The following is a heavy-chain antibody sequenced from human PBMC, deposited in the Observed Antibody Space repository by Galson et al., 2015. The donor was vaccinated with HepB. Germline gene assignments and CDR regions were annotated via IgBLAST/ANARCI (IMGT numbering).Heavy chain of an antibody. J-gene: IGHJ4*02. CDR2: ISSSGSTI. D-gene: IGHD2-2*01. Sequence: SLRLSCAASGFTFSSYEMNWVRQAPGKGLEWVSYISSSGSTIYYADSVKGRFTISRDNAKNSLYLQMNSLRAEDTAVYYCARGRWAGVVVVPAAMYFDYWGQGTLVTVSS. CDR1: GFTFSSYE. V-gene: IGHV3-48*03. CDR3: ARGRWAGVVVVPAAMYFDY.